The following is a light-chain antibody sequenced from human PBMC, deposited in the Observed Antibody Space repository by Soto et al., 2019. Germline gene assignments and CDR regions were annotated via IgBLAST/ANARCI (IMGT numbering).Light chain of an antibody. CDR2: GAS. Sequence: EGVLTQSPGTLSLSPGERATLSCRASQSVDRSYLAWYQQRPGQAPRLLIYGASSRATGIPDRFSGSGSGTDFTLTISRLEPEDFAVYFSQQYGSSPPMFTFGQGTKLEIK. CDR1: QSVDRSY. CDR3: QQYGSSPPMFT. V-gene: IGKV3-20*01. J-gene: IGKJ2*01.